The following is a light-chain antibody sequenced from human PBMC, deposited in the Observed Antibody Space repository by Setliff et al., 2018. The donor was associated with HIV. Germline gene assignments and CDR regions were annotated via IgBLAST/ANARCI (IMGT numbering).Light chain of an antibody. Sequence: ALAQPASVSGSPGQSITISCTGTTSDIGGYNYVSWYQHHPGKAPKLMIYEVSNRPSGVSNRFSGSKSGNTASLTISGLQAEDEADYYCSSYTSSSTYVFGTGTKVTVL. CDR3: SSYTSSSTYV. CDR2: EVS. V-gene: IGLV2-14*01. J-gene: IGLJ1*01. CDR1: TSDIGGYNY.